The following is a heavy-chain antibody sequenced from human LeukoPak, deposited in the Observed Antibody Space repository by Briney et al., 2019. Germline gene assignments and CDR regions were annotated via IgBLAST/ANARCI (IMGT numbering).Heavy chain of an antibody. Sequence: ASVKVSCKAPGYTFTNYYMHWVRQAPGQGLEWMGIINPSGRSTTYVQQFQGRVTMTRDMSTSTVYMELSSPRSEDTAVYYCARGRNYYDSSDYYEGDAFDIWGQGTVVTVSS. CDR1: GYTFTNYY. V-gene: IGHV1-46*01. CDR2: INPSGRST. CDR3: ARGRNYYDSSDYYEGDAFDI. D-gene: IGHD3-22*01. J-gene: IGHJ3*02.